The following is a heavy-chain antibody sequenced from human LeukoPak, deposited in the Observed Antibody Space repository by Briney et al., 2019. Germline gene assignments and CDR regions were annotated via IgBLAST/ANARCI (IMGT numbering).Heavy chain of an antibody. D-gene: IGHD6-19*01. CDR2: IKQGGSDK. CDR1: GFTFSTYA. J-gene: IGHJ6*03. CDR3: ARDGGGSGWYGPGGNYMDV. V-gene: IGHV3-7*01. Sequence: PGGSLRLSCAASGFTFSTYAMHWVRQAPGKGLEWVANIKQGGSDKYYVDSVKGRFTISRDNAKNSVYLQMNSLRAEDTAVYYCARDGGGSGWYGPGGNYMDVWGKGTTVTVSS.